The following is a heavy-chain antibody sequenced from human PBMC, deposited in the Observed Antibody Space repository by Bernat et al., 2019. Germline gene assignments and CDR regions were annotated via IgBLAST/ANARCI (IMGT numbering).Heavy chain of an antibody. J-gene: IGHJ4*02. CDR3: ARSEGLMYYFDY. CDR1: GGSFSGYY. CDR2: INHSGDT. D-gene: IGHD3/OR15-3a*01. Sequence: QVQLQQCGAGLLKPSETLSLTCAVYGGSFSGYYWSWIPQPPGKGLVWIAEINHSGDTNYNPSLKSRLTISVETSKSQFSLKLTSVTAADTAAYYCARSEGLMYYFDYWSQGTLVTVSS. V-gene: IGHV4-34*01.